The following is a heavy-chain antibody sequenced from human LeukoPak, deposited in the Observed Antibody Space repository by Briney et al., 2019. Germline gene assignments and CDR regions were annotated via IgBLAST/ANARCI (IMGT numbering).Heavy chain of an antibody. V-gene: IGHV3-23*01. J-gene: IGHJ4*02. CDR2: ISGSGGST. CDR1: GFTFSRYA. D-gene: IGHD3-16*02. CDR3: AKVGRGDDYVWGSYQAY. Sequence: GGSLRLSCAVSGFTFSRYAMRWLRESPGKGREGVSAISGSGGSTYYEDSVKGRFTISRDNSKNTLYLQMNSLRAEDTAVYYCAKVGRGDDYVWGSYQAYWGQGTLVTVSS.